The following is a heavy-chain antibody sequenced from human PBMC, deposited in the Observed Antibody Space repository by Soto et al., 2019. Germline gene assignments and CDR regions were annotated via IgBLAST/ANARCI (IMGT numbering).Heavy chain of an antibody. CDR2: IYYSGTT. V-gene: IGHV4-39*01. CDR1: GGSISSTPYY. Sequence: QLQLQESGPGLVKPSETLSLTCSVSGGSISSTPYYWGWIRQPPGKGLEWLGTIYYSGTTSYNPSLKSRVIISVDTSNNQFFLKLRSVTAADTAVYYCARHRQYYDTSGYQQRHFDYWGQGTQVTVSS. J-gene: IGHJ4*02. D-gene: IGHD3-22*01. CDR3: ARHRQYYDTSGYQQRHFDY.